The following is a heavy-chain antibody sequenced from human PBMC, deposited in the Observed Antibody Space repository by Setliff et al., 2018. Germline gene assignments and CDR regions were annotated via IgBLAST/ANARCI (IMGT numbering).Heavy chain of an antibody. V-gene: IGHV1-46*03. CDR2: INPRGGST. D-gene: IGHD6-13*01. Sequence: ASVKVSCKASGYSFTSYYMNWVRQAPGQGLEWMGIINPRGGSTSHAQKFQGRVTMTRDTSTSTVYMEMSSLRSEDTAVYYCVRSQQLSGWWFDPWGQGTLVTVSS. CDR1: GYSFTSYY. J-gene: IGHJ5*02. CDR3: VRSQQLSGWWFDP.